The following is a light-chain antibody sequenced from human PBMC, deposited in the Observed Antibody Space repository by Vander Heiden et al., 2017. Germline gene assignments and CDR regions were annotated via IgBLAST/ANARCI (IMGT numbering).Light chain of an antibody. CDR2: DNN. CDR3: QSYDDSLSGWL. Sequence: SVLTQPPSVSGAPAPTVTIASTGSTSNIGARFDVHWYQQPPPTAPKLLIYDNNNRPSGGPYRFSGSKSGTSASLAITGLQAEDEADYYYQSYDDSLSGWLLGGGTKLTVL. CDR1: TSNIGARFD. V-gene: IGLV1-40*01. J-gene: IGLJ2*01.